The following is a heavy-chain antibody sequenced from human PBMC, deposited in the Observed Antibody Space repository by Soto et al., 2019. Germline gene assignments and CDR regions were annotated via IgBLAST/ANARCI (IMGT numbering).Heavy chain of an antibody. CDR1: GYTFTSYA. D-gene: IGHD3-3*01. CDR3: ARLTYDFWSGYGVREFDP. Sequence: ASVKVSCKASGYTFTSYAMHWVRQAPGQRFEWMGWIDAGNGNTKYSQKFQGRVTITRDTSASTAYMELSSLRSEDTAVYYCARLTYDFWSGYGVREFDPWGQGTLVTVS. CDR2: IDAGNGNT. J-gene: IGHJ5*02. V-gene: IGHV1-3*01.